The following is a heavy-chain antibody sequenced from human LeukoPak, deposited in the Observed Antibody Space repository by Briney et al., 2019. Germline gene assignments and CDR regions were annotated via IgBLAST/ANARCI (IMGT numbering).Heavy chain of an antibody. D-gene: IGHD3-22*01. CDR1: GGSISSYY. Sequence: SETLSLTCTVSGGSISSYYWSWIRQPAGKGLEWIGRIYTSGGTNYNPSLKSRVTMSVDTSKNQFSLKLSSVTAADTAVYYCARDSNFHYYDSRGYYDYWGQGTLVTVSS. J-gene: IGHJ4*02. V-gene: IGHV4-4*07. CDR3: ARDSNFHYYDSRGYYDY. CDR2: IYTSGGT.